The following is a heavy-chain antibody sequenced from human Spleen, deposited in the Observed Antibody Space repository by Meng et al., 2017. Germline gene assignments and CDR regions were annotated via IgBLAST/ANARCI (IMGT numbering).Heavy chain of an antibody. CDR2: ISNSGSTI. CDR1: GFTFNDYH. D-gene: IGHD2-21*02. J-gene: IGHJ4*02. CDR3: AREPSYCGGDCYGFDY. Sequence: QVQLVESGGGLVKPGGSLRLSCAASGFTFNDYHMSWIRQAPGQGPEWVSYISNSGSTIYYADSVKGRFTISRDNAKNSLYLQMNNLRVEDTAVYYCAREPSYCGGDCYGFDYWGQGPLVTVSS. V-gene: IGHV3-11*01.